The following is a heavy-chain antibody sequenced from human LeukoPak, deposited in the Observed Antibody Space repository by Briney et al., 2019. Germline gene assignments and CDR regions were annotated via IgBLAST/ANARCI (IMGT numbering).Heavy chain of an antibody. V-gene: IGHV4-31*03. Sequence: PSETLSLTCTVSGGSISNGGYYWSWIRQHPGKGLEWIGYIYYSGSTYYNPSLNSRVTISVDTSENQFSLKLSSVTAADTAVYYCARGRIVGATTREGGDYWGQGTLVTVSS. D-gene: IGHD1-26*01. CDR1: GGSISNGGYY. J-gene: IGHJ4*02. CDR2: IYYSGST. CDR3: ARGRIVGATTREGGDY.